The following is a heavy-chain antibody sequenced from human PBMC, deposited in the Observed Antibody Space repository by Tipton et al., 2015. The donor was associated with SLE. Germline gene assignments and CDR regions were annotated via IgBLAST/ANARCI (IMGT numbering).Heavy chain of an antibody. D-gene: IGHD3-10*01. CDR2: IYTSGHT. V-gene: IGHV4-61*02. J-gene: IGHJ4*02. CDR1: GGSISSGSYY. CDR3: AKTLFGDYGDH. Sequence: LRRSCTVSGGSISSGSYYWSWIRQPAGKGLEWIGRIYTSGHTNYNPSLKSRVTISIDTSKSQFSLKLSSVTAADTAVYYCAKTLFGDYGDHWGQGTLVVVSS.